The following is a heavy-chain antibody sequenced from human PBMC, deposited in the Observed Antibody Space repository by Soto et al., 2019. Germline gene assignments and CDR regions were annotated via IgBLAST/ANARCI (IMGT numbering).Heavy chain of an antibody. CDR2: IYYSGST. D-gene: IGHD6-13*01. CDR3: AREGAAADPFDY. J-gene: IGHJ4*02. V-gene: IGHV4-39*02. Sequence: SETLSLTCTVSGGSISSSSYYWGWIRQPPGKGLEWIGSIYYSGSTYYNPSLKGRVTISVDTSKNQFSLKLSSVTAADTAVYYCAREGAAADPFDYWGQGTLVTVSS. CDR1: GGSISSSSYY.